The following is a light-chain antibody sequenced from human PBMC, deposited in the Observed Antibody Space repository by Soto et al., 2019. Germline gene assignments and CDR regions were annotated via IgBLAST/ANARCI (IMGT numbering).Light chain of an antibody. V-gene: IGKV3-15*01. Sequence: EIVMTQSPATLSVSTGETATLSCRASQSVSYNLAWYQQQPGQGPRLLIYGAFTRATGIPPRFSGCGSGTDFAIAISRLQSEDFAFFYGQQYKNWPPLTLGGGTKVQIK. CDR1: QSVSYN. CDR3: QQYKNWPPLT. CDR2: GAF. J-gene: IGKJ4*01.